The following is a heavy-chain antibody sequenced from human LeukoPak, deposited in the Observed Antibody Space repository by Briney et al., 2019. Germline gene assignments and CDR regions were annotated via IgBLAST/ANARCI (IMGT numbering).Heavy chain of an antibody. Sequence: GESLKISCKGSGYSFTSYWIGWMRQMPGKGLEWMGIIYPGDSDTRYSPSFQGQVTISADKSISTAYLQWSSLKASDTAMYYCARDYGSGYDSLFHFDYWGQGTLVTVSS. J-gene: IGHJ4*02. CDR2: IYPGDSDT. CDR3: ARDYGSGYDSLFHFDY. CDR1: GYSFTSYW. V-gene: IGHV5-51*01. D-gene: IGHD5-12*01.